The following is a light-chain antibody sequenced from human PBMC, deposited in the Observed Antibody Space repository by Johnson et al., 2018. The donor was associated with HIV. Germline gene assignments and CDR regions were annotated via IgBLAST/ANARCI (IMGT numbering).Light chain of an antibody. Sequence: QSVLTQPPSVSAAPGQKVTISCSGSSSNIGNNYVSWYQQLPGTAPKLLIYDNNKRPSGIPDRFSGSKSATSATLAITGLQTGDEADYYCGTWDSSLYVFVFGSGTKVTVL. J-gene: IGLJ1*01. CDR3: GTWDSSLYVFV. CDR2: DNN. CDR1: SSNIGNNY. V-gene: IGLV1-51*01.